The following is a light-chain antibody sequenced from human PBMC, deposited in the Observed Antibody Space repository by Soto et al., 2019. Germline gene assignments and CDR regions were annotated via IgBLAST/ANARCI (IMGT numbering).Light chain of an antibody. Sequence: EIVLTQSPGTLSLSPGERATLSCRASQSVSSSYLAWYQQKPGQAPRLLIYGASSRATGIPDRFSGSGSGTDFTLTISRLEPEYFAVYYCQQFGNSPPYTFGQGTKVDIK. CDR2: GAS. J-gene: IGKJ2*01. V-gene: IGKV3-20*01. CDR3: QQFGNSPPYT. CDR1: QSVSSSY.